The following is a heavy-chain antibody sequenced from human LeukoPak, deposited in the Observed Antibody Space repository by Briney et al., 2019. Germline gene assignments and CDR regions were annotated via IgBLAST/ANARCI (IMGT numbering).Heavy chain of an antibody. CDR1: GFTFSPYP. J-gene: IGHJ4*02. CDR3: ARDLGRDRYFDS. V-gene: IGHV3-48*04. CDR2: ISGGSDTI. D-gene: IGHD5-24*01. Sequence: GGSLRLSCAASGFTFSPYPMNWIRQAPGKGLEWVSYISGGSDTIHYADSVKGRFTISRDNAKNSLYLQMNSLRAEDTAVYYCARDLGRDRYFDSWGQGTLVTVSS.